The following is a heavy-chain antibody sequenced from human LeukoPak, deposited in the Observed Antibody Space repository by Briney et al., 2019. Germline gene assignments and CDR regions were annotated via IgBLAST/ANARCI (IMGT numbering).Heavy chain of an antibody. CDR1: GGTFSSYA. CDR3: AQGYDSSGYYWFDP. Sequence: ASVKVSCKASGGTFSSYAISWVRQAPGQGLEWMGRIIPILGIANYAQKFQGRVTMTRDTSTSTVYMELSSLRSEDTAVYYCAQGYDSSGYYWFDPWGQGTLVTVSS. J-gene: IGHJ5*02. CDR2: IIPILGIA. D-gene: IGHD3-22*01. V-gene: IGHV1-69*04.